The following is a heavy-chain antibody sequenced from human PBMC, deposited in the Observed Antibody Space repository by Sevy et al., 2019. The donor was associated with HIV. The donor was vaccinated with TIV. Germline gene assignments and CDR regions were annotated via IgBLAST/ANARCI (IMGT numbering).Heavy chain of an antibody. CDR3: ARELAPERRLYYYYYGMDV. CDR2: ISYDGSNK. Sequence: GGSLRLSCAASGFTFSSYAMHWVRQAPGKGLEWVAVISYDGSNKYYADSVKGRFTISRDNSKNTLYLQMNSLRAEDTAVYYCARELAPERRLYYYYYGMDVWGQGTTVTVSS. V-gene: IGHV3-30*04. D-gene: IGHD1-1*01. CDR1: GFTFSSYA. J-gene: IGHJ6*02.